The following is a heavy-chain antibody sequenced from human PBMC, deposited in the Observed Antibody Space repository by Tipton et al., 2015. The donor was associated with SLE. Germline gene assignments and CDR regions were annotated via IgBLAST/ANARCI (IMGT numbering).Heavy chain of an antibody. CDR3: ARDDYGYTDMVTRIYYYYYMDV. J-gene: IGHJ6*03. CDR1: GFTFSDYW. CDR2: IKEDGSEK. V-gene: IGHV3-7*01. D-gene: IGHD5-18*01. Sequence: GSLRLSCAASGFTFSDYWMSWVRQAPGKGLEWVANIKEDGSEKYYVDSVKGRFTISRDNAKNSMYLQMNSLRAEDTAVYYCARDDYGYTDMVTRIYYYYYMDVWGKGTTVTVSS.